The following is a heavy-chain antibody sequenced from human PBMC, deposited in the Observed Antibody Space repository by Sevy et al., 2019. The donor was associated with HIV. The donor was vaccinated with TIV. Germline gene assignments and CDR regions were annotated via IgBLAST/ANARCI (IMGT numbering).Heavy chain of an antibody. J-gene: IGHJ5*02. CDR1: GFTFSNYN. CDR2: IRYDGSNK. Sequence: GGSLRLSCAASGFTFSNYNMNWVRQAPGKGLEWVAFIRYDGSNKYYADSVKGRFTISRDDSKNTLYLQMNSLRAEDTALYYCARGTPAFCTGGVCFNWFDPWGQGTLVTVSS. V-gene: IGHV3-30*02. CDR3: ARGTPAFCTGGVCFNWFDP. D-gene: IGHD2-8*02.